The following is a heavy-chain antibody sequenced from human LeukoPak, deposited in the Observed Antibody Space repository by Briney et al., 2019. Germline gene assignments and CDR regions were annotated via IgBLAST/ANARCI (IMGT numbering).Heavy chain of an antibody. J-gene: IGHJ4*02. CDR1: GFTFSSYA. CDR2: ISGSGGGT. Sequence: PGGSLRLSCAASGFTFSSYAMNWVRQAPGKGLEWVSSISGSGGGTYYADSVKGRSTISRDNSKNTVYLQMHSLRAEDTAVYYCAKDQRPDSGYDIDSWGPGTLVTVSS. CDR3: AKDQRPDSGYDIDS. D-gene: IGHD5-12*01. V-gene: IGHV3-23*01.